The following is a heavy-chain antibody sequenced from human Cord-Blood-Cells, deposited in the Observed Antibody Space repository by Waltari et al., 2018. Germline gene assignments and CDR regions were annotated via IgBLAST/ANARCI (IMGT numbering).Heavy chain of an antibody. J-gene: IGHJ4*02. D-gene: IGHD2-21*02. CDR2: INHSGST. CDR3: ARRGVVVTAIDDY. CDR1: GGSFSGYY. V-gene: IGHV4-34*01. Sequence: QVQLQQWGAGLLKPSETLSLTCAAYGGSFSGYYWSWIRQPPGKGLEWIGEINHSGSTNYNPSLKSRVTISVDTSKNQFSLKLSSVTAADTAVYYCARRGVVVTAIDDYWGQGTLVTVSS.